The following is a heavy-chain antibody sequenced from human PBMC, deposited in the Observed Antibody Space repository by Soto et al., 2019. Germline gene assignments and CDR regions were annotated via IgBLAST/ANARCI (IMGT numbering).Heavy chain of an antibody. D-gene: IGHD2-2*01. CDR2: IFYTGTT. J-gene: IGHJ4*02. V-gene: IGHV4-39*02. CDR3: ARLGVVAPVANV. CDR1: GGSINYNSYH. Sequence: QLQLQESGPGLVKPSETLSLTCSVSGGSINYNSYHWGWIRQPPGQGLEWIGSIFYTGTTFYNPSLESRVTMSVDTSKNSFSLHLTSVTAADTAVYFCARLGVVAPVANVWGQGTLVTVS.